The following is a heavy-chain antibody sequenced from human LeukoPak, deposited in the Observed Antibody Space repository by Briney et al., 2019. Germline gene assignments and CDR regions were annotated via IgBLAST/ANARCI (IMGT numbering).Heavy chain of an antibody. CDR3: VRDGVENIEFVS. V-gene: IGHV3-74*01. J-gene: IGHJ4*02. CDR2: INFNGGDT. Sequence: PGGSLRLSCAASGFTFSRYWMHWVCQAPGKGLVWVSHINFNGGDTTYADSVKGRFTISRDNAKNTLYLQMNSLRAEDTAMYYCVRDGVENIEFVSWGQGILVTVSS. D-gene: IGHD1/OR15-1a*01. CDR1: GFTFSRYW.